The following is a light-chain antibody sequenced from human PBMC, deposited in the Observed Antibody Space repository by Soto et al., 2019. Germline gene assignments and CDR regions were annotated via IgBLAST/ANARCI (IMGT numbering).Light chain of an antibody. V-gene: IGKV3-20*01. CDR1: QSLSSSY. J-gene: IGKJ1*01. CDR3: EYYIGSTRA. CDR2: GAS. Sequence: IVLTQSPDTLSLSPGERGTLSCRASQSLSSSYLAWYQQKPGQTPRLLIYGASNRATGIPDRFSGSGSGTYFTPAITRLEPEDVAVYYCEYYIGSTRAFGQGTKVEI.